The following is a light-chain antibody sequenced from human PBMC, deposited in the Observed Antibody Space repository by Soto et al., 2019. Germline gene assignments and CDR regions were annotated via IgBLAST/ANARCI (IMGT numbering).Light chain of an antibody. Sequence: QSVLPQPPSASSTPGPTVTISCSGSTSNIGTFYVYWYQHLPGTAPKLLIYLGDQRASGVSDRFSGSKSGTSASLAINGLRSDDEADYYCAAWDDNLNAYVFGSGTKLTVL. CDR2: LGD. V-gene: IGLV1-47*02. CDR1: TSNIGTFY. CDR3: AAWDDNLNAYV. J-gene: IGLJ1*01.